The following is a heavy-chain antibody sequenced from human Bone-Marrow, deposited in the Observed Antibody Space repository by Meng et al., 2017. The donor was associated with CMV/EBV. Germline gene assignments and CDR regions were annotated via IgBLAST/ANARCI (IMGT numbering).Heavy chain of an antibody. Sequence: GGSLRLSCVVSGFTFSSYDMHWVRQATGKGLEWVSAIGTAGDTYYPGSVKGRFTISRENAKNSLYLQMNSLRAGDTAVYYCARGWSSGWPYYYYYGMDVWGQGTTVTVSS. CDR2: IGTAGDT. V-gene: IGHV3-13*01. CDR1: GFTFSSYD. J-gene: IGHJ6*02. CDR3: ARGWSSGWPYYYYYGMDV. D-gene: IGHD6-19*01.